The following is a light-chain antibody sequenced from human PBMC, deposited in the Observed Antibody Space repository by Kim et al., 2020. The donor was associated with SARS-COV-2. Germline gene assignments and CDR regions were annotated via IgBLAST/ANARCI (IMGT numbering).Light chain of an antibody. CDR2: EDN. J-gene: IGLJ2*01. Sequence: LTISCNPGSGRIASNYVQCDQQRPGSAPTTVIYEDNQRPPGVPDRFSGSIDSSSNSASLTISGLKTEDEADYYCQSYDSSTYEVFGGGTQLTVL. CDR1: SGRIASNY. V-gene: IGLV6-57*03. CDR3: QSYDSSTYEV.